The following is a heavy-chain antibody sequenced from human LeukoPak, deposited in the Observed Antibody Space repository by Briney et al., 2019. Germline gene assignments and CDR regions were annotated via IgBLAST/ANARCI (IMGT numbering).Heavy chain of an antibody. CDR2: IYDSEST. CDR3: ARLSGYDWESSYDY. Sequence: TSSETLSLTCTVSGGSISSYYWNWIRQPPGKGLEWIGYIYDSESTNYNPSLKSRVTISVDTSKKQFSLKLSSVTAADTAVYYCARLSGYDWESSYDYWGQGTLVTVSS. CDR1: GGSISSYY. V-gene: IGHV4-59*01. D-gene: IGHD5-12*01. J-gene: IGHJ4*02.